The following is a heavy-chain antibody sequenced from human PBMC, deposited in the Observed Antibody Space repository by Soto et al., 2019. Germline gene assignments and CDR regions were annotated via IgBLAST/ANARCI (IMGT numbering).Heavy chain of an antibody. CDR2: IYYSGST. CDR3: ARDLVPDYNLRSRTGYMDV. CDR1: GGCISSGGYY. Sequence: PSETLALTCTVSGGCISSGGYYWSWIRQHPGKGLEWIGYIYYSGSTYYNPSLKSRVTISVDTSKNQFSLKLSSVTAADTAVYYCARDLVPDYNLRSRTGYMDVWGKGTTVTVSS. D-gene: IGHD4-4*01. J-gene: IGHJ6*03. V-gene: IGHV4-31*03.